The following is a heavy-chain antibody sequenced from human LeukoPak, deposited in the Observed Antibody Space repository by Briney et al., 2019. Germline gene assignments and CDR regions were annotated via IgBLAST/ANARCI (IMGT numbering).Heavy chain of an antibody. Sequence: GASVKVSCKASGGTFSSYAISWVRQAPGQGLEWMGRIIPILGIANYAQRFQGRVTITADKSTSTAYMELSSLRSEDTAVYYCAGGPKVTASRYFDLWGRGTLVTVSS. V-gene: IGHV1-69*04. CDR3: AGGPKVTASRYFDL. D-gene: IGHD2-21*02. CDR2: IIPILGIA. CDR1: GGTFSSYA. J-gene: IGHJ2*01.